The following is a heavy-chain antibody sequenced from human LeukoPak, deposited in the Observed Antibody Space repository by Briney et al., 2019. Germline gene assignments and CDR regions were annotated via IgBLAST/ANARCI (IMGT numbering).Heavy chain of an antibody. Sequence: ASVKVSCKASGDTFTGYYMHWVRQAPGQGLEWMGWINTNSGGTNYEQKFQGRVTMTRDTSISTAYMELTGLTSDDTAVYYCARDRSAGVWDYWGQEPWSPSPQ. J-gene: IGHJ4*01. CDR1: GDTFTGYY. CDR2: INTNSGGT. CDR3: ARDRSAGVWDY. V-gene: IGHV1-2*02. D-gene: IGHD3-16*01.